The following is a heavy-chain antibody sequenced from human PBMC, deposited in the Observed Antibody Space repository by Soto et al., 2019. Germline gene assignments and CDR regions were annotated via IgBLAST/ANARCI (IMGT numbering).Heavy chain of an antibody. V-gene: IGHV1-69*02. CDR2: IIPILGIA. CDR3: ARGGGGVVPAARGFDY. Sequence: QVQLVQSGAGVKKPGSSVTVSCKASGGTFSSYTINWVRQAPGQGLEWMGRIIPILGIANYAQKFQGRVTITADKSTSTAYMELSSLRSEDTAVYYCARGGGGVVPAARGFDYWGQGTLVSVSS. CDR1: GGTFSSYT. D-gene: IGHD2-2*01. J-gene: IGHJ4*02.